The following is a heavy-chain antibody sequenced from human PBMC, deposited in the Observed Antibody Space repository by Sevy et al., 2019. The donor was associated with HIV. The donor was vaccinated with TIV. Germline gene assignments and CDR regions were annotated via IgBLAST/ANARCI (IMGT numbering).Heavy chain of an antibody. J-gene: IGHJ6*02. Sequence: GGSLRLSCAASGLTFSSYAMHWVRQAPGKGLEWVAVISYDGSNKYYADSVKGRFTISRDNSKNTLYLQMNSLRAEDTAVYYCARELGYCSSTSCYKQVDYYYGMDVWGQGTTVTVSS. D-gene: IGHD2-2*02. CDR3: ARELGYCSSTSCYKQVDYYYGMDV. V-gene: IGHV3-30*04. CDR1: GLTFSSYA. CDR2: ISYDGSNK.